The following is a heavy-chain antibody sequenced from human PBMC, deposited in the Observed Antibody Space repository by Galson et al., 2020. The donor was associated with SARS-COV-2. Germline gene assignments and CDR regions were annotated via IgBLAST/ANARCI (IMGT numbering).Heavy chain of an antibody. CDR3: ARERTGDLFAARAFDI. CDR2: IIPIFGTA. D-gene: IGHD7-27*01. Sequence: SVKVSCKASGGTFSSYAISWVRQAPGQGLEWMGGIIPIFGTANYAQKFQGRVTITADESTSTAYMELSSLRSEDTAVYYCARERTGDLFAARAFDIWGQGTMVTVSS. V-gene: IGHV1-69*13. J-gene: IGHJ3*02. CDR1: GGTFSSYA.